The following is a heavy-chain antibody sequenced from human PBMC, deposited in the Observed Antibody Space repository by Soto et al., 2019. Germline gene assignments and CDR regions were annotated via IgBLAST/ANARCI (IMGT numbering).Heavy chain of an antibody. Sequence: EVQLLESGGGLVQPGGSLRLSCAASGFTFSSYAMSWVRQAPGKGLEWVSAISGSGGSTYYADSVKGRFTISRDNSKNKMYRQMNSLRAEETAVYYCAKEGEAYNWNYEWVEYFQHWGQGTLVTVSS. D-gene: IGHD1-7*01. J-gene: IGHJ1*01. CDR3: AKEGEAYNWNYEWVEYFQH. V-gene: IGHV3-23*01. CDR2: ISGSGGST. CDR1: GFTFSSYA.